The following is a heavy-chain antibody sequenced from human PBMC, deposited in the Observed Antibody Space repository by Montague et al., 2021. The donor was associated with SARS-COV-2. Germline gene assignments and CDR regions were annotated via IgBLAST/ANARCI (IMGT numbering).Heavy chain of an antibody. CDR3: ARGGIRLGFGTLEGFDP. D-gene: IGHD3-10*01. J-gene: IGHJ5*02. V-gene: IGHV4-59*01. CDR2: IFYTGTT. CDR1: GGSIKSYY. Sequence: SETQSLTCTVSGGSIKSYYWNWIRQTPGKGLEWIGYIFYTGTTDSNPSLKSRVTFSVDTSKNQFSLRLSSVTAADTAIYYCARGGIRLGFGTLEGFDPWGQGTLVTVSS.